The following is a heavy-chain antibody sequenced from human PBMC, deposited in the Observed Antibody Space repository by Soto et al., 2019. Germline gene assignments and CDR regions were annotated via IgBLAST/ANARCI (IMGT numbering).Heavy chain of an antibody. Sequence: SETLSLTCAVSGGSISSSNWWSWVRQPPGKGLEWIGEIYHSGSTNYNPSLKSRVTISVDKSKNQFSLKLSSVTAADTAVYYCARDRGGGIAVATSSADAFDIWGQGTMVT. CDR2: IYHSGST. CDR3: ARDRGGGIAVATSSADAFDI. CDR1: GGSISSSNW. D-gene: IGHD6-19*01. J-gene: IGHJ3*02. V-gene: IGHV4-4*02.